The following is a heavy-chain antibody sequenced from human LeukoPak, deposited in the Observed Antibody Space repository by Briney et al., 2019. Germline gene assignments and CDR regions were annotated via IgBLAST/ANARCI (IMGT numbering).Heavy chain of an antibody. CDR2: SYRRDTT. Sequence: GGSLRLSCAASGFSVFSNYMTWVRQAPGKGLEWVAVSYRRDTTFYADAVKGRYIISTDSSRKTVYLQMNSLRVDDTAMYYCARIYGNSTIADAFDIWGQGTMVIVSS. V-gene: IGHV3-53*01. CDR3: ARIYGNSTIADAFDI. D-gene: IGHD2-21*01. CDR1: GFSVFSNY. J-gene: IGHJ3*02.